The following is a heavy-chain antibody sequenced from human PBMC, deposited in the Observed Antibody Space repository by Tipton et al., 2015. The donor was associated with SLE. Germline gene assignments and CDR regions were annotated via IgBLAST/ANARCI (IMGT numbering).Heavy chain of an antibody. CDR3: ARRTSPDYPFDY. Sequence: LRLSCTVSGGSMSRSSYYWAWIRQPPGKGLEWIGSIYYSGSTYYNPSLKSRVTISIDTSRNQFSLKLSSVTAADTAVYYCARRTSPDYPFDYWGQGTLVTVSS. J-gene: IGHJ4*02. D-gene: IGHD4-11*01. CDR1: GGSMSRSSYY. V-gene: IGHV4-39*07. CDR2: IYYSGST.